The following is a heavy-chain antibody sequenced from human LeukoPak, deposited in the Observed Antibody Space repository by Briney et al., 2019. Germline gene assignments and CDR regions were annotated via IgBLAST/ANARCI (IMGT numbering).Heavy chain of an antibody. J-gene: IGHJ3*02. Sequence: SRTLSLTCTVSGGSISSGSYYWSWIRQPAGKGREWIGRIYTSGSTNYNPSLKSRVTISVDTSKNQFSLKLSSVTAADTAVYYCARAQVVVVTGFDAFDIWGQGTMVTVSS. CDR1: GGSISSGSYY. V-gene: IGHV4-61*02. CDR2: IYTSGST. D-gene: IGHD2-21*02. CDR3: ARAQVVVVTGFDAFDI.